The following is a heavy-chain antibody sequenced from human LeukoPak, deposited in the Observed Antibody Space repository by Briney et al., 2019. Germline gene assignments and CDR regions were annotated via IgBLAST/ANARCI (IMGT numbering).Heavy chain of an antibody. D-gene: IGHD1-26*01. Sequence: GGSLRLSCATSGFTFSNHAMHWVRHATGKGLEWVSAIGTAGDTFYPGSVKGRFTISRENAKNSLSLQMNSLRAEDTAVYYCVRQQTPHGNFDYWGQGTLVTVSS. V-gene: IGHV3-13*01. J-gene: IGHJ4*02. CDR1: GFTFSNHA. CDR3: VRQQTPHGNFDY. CDR2: IGTAGDT.